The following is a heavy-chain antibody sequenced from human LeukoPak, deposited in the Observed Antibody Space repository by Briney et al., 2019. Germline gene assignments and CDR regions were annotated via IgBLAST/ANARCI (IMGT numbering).Heavy chain of an antibody. CDR1: GFTFSSYS. D-gene: IGHD2-2*01. Sequence: GGSLRLSCAASGFTFSSYSMNWVRQAPGKGLEWVSAISGSGGSTYYADSVKGRFTISRDNSKNTLYLQMNSQRAEDTAVYYCAKEEYQLLWLDYFDYWGQGTLVTVSS. CDR2: ISGSGGST. CDR3: AKEEYQLLWLDYFDY. V-gene: IGHV3-23*01. J-gene: IGHJ4*02.